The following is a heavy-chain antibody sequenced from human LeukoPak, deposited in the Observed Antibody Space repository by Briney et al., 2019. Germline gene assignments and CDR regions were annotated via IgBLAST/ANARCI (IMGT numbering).Heavy chain of an antibody. Sequence: TGGSLRLSCAASGFTLSSYSMNWVRQAPGKGLEWVSSISSSSSYIYYADSVKGRFTISRDNAKNSLYLQMNSLRAEDTAVYYCARPTLTWGSGPDYWGQGTLVTVSS. CDR2: ISSSSSYI. V-gene: IGHV3-21*01. D-gene: IGHD7-27*01. J-gene: IGHJ4*02. CDR1: GFTLSSYS. CDR3: ARPTLTWGSGPDY.